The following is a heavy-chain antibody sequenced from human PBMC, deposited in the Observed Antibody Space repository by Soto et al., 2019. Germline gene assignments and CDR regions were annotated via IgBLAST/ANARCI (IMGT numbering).Heavy chain of an antibody. CDR2: IWYDGRNE. J-gene: IGHJ4*02. D-gene: IGHD6-19*01. CDR1: GFTFSGYG. CDR3: ARRFSSGGYADY. V-gene: IGHV3-33*01. Sequence: QVQLVESGGGVVQPGRSLRLSCAASGFTFSGYGMHWVRQAPGKELEWVAVIWYDGRNENYADAVKGRFTISRDNSKNPLYLQMNSLRDAATAVNYCARRFSSGGYADYWGQGTLVTVSS.